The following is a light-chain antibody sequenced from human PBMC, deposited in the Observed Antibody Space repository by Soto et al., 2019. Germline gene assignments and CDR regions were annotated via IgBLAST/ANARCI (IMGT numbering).Light chain of an antibody. J-gene: IGKJ1*01. CDR3: QQYNNWPGT. CDR2: GAS. Sequence: EIVMNQSPATMSVSPGERAXXXXXXSQSVSSNLAWYQQKPGQAPRLLIYGASTRATGIPARFSGSGSGTEFTLTISGLQSEDFAVYYCQQYNNWPGTFGQGTKVDIK. CDR1: QSVSSN. V-gene: IGKV3-15*01.